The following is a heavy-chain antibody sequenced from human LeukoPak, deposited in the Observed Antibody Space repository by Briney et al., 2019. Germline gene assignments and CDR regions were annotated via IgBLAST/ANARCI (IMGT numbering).Heavy chain of an antibody. CDR3: ARDRRTSGWGDWCLDL. D-gene: IGHD6-19*01. J-gene: IGHJ2*01. CDR2: ISHDGSSA. Sequence: PGRTLRLSCAASGFTFSTYGMHWVRQAPGKGLEWVAVISHDGSSADYADSMKGRFTVSRENSKNTLYLQLSSLRPEDTAVYTCARDRRTSGWGDWCLDLWGRGTLVTVSS. CDR1: GFTFSTYG. V-gene: IGHV3-33*01.